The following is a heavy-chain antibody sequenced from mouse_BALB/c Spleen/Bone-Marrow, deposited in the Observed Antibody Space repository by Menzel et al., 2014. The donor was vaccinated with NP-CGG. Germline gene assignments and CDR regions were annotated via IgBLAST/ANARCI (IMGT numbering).Heavy chain of an antibody. V-gene: IGHV1-67*01. J-gene: IGHJ2*01. D-gene: IGHD1-1*01. CDR1: GYTFTDYA. CDR3: AGDYGSRLLDH. CDR2: INTYSGDA. Sequence: VQVVESGPELVRPGVSVKISCKGSGYTFTDYAMHWVKPSHAKSLEWIGVINTYSGDANYNQKFKGKSTMTVDKSSSTAYMELARLTPEGSASYYGAGDYGSRLLDHGGQGSTPTVSS.